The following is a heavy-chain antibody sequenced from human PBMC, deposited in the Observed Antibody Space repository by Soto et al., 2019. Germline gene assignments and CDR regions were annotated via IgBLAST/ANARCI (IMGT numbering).Heavy chain of an antibody. D-gene: IGHD5-12*01. V-gene: IGHV4-31*03. Sequence: TLSLTCPVSGGSISSGGYYWSWIRQHPGKGLEWIGYTYYSGSTYYNPSLKSRVTISVDTSKNQFSLKLSSVTAADTAVYYCARVVVDLYYYGMDVWGQGTKVTVSS. CDR1: GGSISSGGYY. CDR3: ARVVVDLYYYGMDV. CDR2: TYYSGST. J-gene: IGHJ6*02.